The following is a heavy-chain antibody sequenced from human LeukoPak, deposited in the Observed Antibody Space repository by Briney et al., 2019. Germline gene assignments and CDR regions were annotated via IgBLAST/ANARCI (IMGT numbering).Heavy chain of an antibody. CDR3: VRLDYSNFFDY. CDR2: IYYSGSS. D-gene: IGHD4-11*01. CDR1: GDSITNNNCY. Sequence: SETLSLTCTVSGDSITNNNCYWGWVRQPPGKGLEWIASIYYSGSSYYNPSLKTRVTMSVDTSKNQFSLKLSSVTAADTAVYYCVRLDYSNFFDYWGQGNLVTVSS. V-gene: IGHV4-39*07. J-gene: IGHJ4*02.